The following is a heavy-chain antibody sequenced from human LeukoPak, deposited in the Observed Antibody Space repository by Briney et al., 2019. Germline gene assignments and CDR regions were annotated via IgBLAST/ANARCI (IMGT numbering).Heavy chain of an antibody. J-gene: IGHJ3*02. D-gene: IGHD1-26*01. CDR2: INPSGGST. CDR1: GYTFTSYY. V-gene: IGHV1-46*01. Sequence: ASVKVSCKASGYTFTSYYMHWVRQAPGQELEWMGIINPSGGSTSYAQKFQGRVTMTRDTSTSTVYMELSSLRSEDTAVYYCARTIEGGDAFDIWGQGTMVTVSS. CDR3: ARTIEGGDAFDI.